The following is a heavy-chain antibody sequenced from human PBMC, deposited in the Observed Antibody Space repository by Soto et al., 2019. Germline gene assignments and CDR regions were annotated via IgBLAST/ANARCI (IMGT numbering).Heavy chain of an antibody. V-gene: IGHV1-3*01. CDR1: GYTFTSYA. CDR2: INAGNGNT. D-gene: IGHD2-2*01. J-gene: IGHJ4*02. Sequence: GASVKVSCKASGYTFTSYAMHWVRQAPGQRLEWMGWINAGNGNTKYSQKFQGRVTITRDTSASTAYMELSSLRSEDTAVYYCAKHPIEAGQLPIFHPQYYFDYWGQGTLVTVSS. CDR3: AKHPIEAGQLPIFHPQYYFDY.